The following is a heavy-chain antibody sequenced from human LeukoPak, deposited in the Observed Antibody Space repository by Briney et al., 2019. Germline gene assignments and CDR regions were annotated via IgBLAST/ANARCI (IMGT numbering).Heavy chain of an antibody. J-gene: IGHJ5*02. CDR2: ISHSGST. D-gene: IGHD3-10*01. CDR1: GGSFSGYY. CDR3: ARGNLKTSSYYGSGSYRNWFDP. V-gene: IGHV4-34*01. Sequence: PSETLSLTCAVYGGSFSGYYWSWIRQPPGKGLGWIGEISHSGSTNYNPSLKSRVTISVDTSKNHFSLRLSSVTAADTAVYYCARGNLKTSSYYGSGSYRNWFDPWGQGTLVTVSS.